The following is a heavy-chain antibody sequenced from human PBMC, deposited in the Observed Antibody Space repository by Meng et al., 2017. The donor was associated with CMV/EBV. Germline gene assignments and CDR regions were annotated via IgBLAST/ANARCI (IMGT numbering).Heavy chain of an antibody. CDR1: GFTFSSYS. J-gene: IGHJ4*02. Sequence: GGSLRLSCAASGFTFSSYSMNWVRQAPGKGLEWVSSISSSSSYIYYADSVKGRFTISRDNAKNSLYLQMNSLRAEETAVYYCAREYSGHYYDSSGYYSDAFDYWGQGTLVTVSS. CDR2: ISSSSSYI. V-gene: IGHV3-21*01. CDR3: AREYSGHYYDSSGYYSDAFDY. D-gene: IGHD3-22*01.